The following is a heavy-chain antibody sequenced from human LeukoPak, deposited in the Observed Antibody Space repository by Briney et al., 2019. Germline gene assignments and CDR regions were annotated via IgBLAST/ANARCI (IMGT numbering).Heavy chain of an antibody. CDR1: GGTFPTYI. D-gene: IGHD4-23*01. J-gene: IGHJ3*02. Sequence: RASVKVSCKASGGTFPTYIINWVRQAPGQGLEWMGRVIPILGIVNYAQKFQGRVTITADKSASTAYMELSSLRSDDTAVYYCARPTYGGNPIDDAFDIWGKGTTVTVSS. CDR2: VIPILGIV. V-gene: IGHV1-69*02. CDR3: ARPTYGGNPIDDAFDI.